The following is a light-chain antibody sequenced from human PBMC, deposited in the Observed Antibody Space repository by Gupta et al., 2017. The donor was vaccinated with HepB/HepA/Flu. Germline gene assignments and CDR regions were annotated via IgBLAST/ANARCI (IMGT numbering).Light chain of an antibody. Sequence: DVVLTQSPLSLPVTLGQPASISCRSSESLLYSDGNTYLSWFQQRPGQPPRRLIQKVSNRDSGVPDRFSGTGSGTVFTLTISRVEAEDVAVYYCRQCSSWPLTFGGGTKVEI. CDR3: RQCSSWPLT. CDR1: ESLLYSDGNTY. CDR2: KVS. V-gene: IGKV2-30*01. J-gene: IGKJ4*01.